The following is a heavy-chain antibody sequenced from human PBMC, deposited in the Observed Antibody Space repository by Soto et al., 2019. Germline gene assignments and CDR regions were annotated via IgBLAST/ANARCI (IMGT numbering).Heavy chain of an antibody. D-gene: IGHD3-3*01. CDR2: SYYRGST. CDR1: GGSISSRSHY. V-gene: IGHV4-39*01. J-gene: IGHJ4*02. Sequence: QLQLQESGPGLVKPSETLSITCTVSGGSISSRSHYWGWIRQSPGKHLEWIGSSYYRGSTHYNPSLKTRVTISVDTSKNQVFLKVFSVTAADTAVYYCATADGFGVVTPFFEYWGQGILVTVSS. CDR3: ATADGFGVVTPFFEY.